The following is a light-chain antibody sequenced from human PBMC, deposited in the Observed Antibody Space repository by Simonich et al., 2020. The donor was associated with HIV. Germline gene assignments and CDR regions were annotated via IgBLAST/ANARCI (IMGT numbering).Light chain of an antibody. Sequence: EIVITQSPATLSVSPGERATLSCRANQTVSINLAWYQQKPGQAPRHLIYGASTTATDIPARYSGRWSGTEFTLTITSMQSEDFAIYYCQQYDDWLLLTFGGGTKVEI. J-gene: IGKJ4*01. CDR3: QQYDDWLLLT. CDR2: GAS. V-gene: IGKV3-15*01. CDR1: QTVSIN.